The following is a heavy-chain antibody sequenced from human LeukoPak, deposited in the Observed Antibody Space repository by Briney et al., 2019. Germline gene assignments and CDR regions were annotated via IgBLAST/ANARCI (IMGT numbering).Heavy chain of an antibody. V-gene: IGHV3-48*03. CDR3: ARGADYYGSGSYYNRDFDY. Sequence: GGSLRLSCAASGFTFSSYEMNWVRQAPGKGLEWVSYISSSGSTIYYADSVKGRFTISRDNAKNSLYLQMNSLRAEDTAVYYCARGADYYGSGSYYNRDFDYWGQGTLVTVSS. D-gene: IGHD3-10*01. J-gene: IGHJ4*02. CDR1: GFTFSSYE. CDR2: ISSSGSTI.